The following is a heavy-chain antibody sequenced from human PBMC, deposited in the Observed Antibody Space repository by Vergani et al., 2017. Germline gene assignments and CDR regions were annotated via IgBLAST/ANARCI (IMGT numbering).Heavy chain of an antibody. J-gene: IGHJ4*02. CDR3: GRGSDNYN. Sequence: EVQLLQSEGAVVQPGGSLRLSCVSSGFPFSIHAMSWARQGHGKGVEWVTSIKNTGNSTHYADSVKGRFTISRDNSKNTLYLQMNSLSVEDTAVYYCGRGSDNYNWGQGTLVTVSS. V-gene: IGHV3-23*01. CDR2: IKNTGNST. CDR1: GFPFSIHA. D-gene: IGHD5-24*01.